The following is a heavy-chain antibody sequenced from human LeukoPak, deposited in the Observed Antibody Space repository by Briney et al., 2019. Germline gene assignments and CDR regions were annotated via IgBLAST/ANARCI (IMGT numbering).Heavy chain of an antibody. CDR2: IKEDGSEK. Sequence: PGGSLRLSCAASGFTFSSYWMSWVRQAPGKGLEWVANIKEDGSEKYYVDSVKGRFTISRDNAKISLYPQMNSLRAEDTAVYYCASNPSGPQNWNYFDYWGQGTLVTVSS. J-gene: IGHJ4*02. CDR3: ASNPSGPQNWNYFDY. CDR1: GFTFSSYW. V-gene: IGHV3-7*01. D-gene: IGHD1-1*01.